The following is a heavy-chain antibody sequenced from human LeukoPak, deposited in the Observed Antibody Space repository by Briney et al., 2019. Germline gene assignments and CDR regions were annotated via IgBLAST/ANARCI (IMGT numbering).Heavy chain of an antibody. Sequence: GGSLRLSCAASGFSFSSYGMHWVRHIPGKGLEWVAFIRYDGSNKWYADSVRGRFTISRDGSKNTVYLQMNSLRPEDTAVFYCAKDTCDCSGSRCPSYYYYIDVWGKGTTVTVSS. V-gene: IGHV3-30*02. J-gene: IGHJ6*03. CDR1: GFSFSSYG. CDR2: IRYDGSNK. D-gene: IGHD2-15*01. CDR3: AKDTCDCSGSRCPSYYYYIDV.